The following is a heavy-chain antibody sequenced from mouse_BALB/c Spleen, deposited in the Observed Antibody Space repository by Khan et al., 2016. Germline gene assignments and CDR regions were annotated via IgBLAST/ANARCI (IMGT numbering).Heavy chain of an antibody. CDR2: IYPGDGDT. CDR3: ARSGYGYDY. D-gene: IGHD2-2*01. CDR1: GYAFSIYW. J-gene: IGHJ2*01. V-gene: IGHV1-80*01. Sequence: QVQLKESGAELVRPGSSVKISCKASGYAFSIYWMNWVKQRPGQGLEWIGQIYPGDGDTDYNGKFKDKATLTADKSSSTAYMQLSSLTSEDSAVYLCARSGYGYDYWGQGTTLTVSS.